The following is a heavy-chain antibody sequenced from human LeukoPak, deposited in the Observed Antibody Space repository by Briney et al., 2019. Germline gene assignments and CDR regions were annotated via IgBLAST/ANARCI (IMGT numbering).Heavy chain of an antibody. CDR2: TSAYNGNT. J-gene: IGHJ4*02. Sequence: ASVKVSCKASGYTFTSYGISWVRQAPGQGLEWMGWTSAYNGNTNYAQKLQGRVTMTTDTSTSTAYMELRSLRSDDTAVYYCAREKRGYSYGYLDYWGQGTLVTVSS. D-gene: IGHD5-18*01. CDR3: AREKRGYSYGYLDY. CDR1: GYTFTSYG. V-gene: IGHV1-18*04.